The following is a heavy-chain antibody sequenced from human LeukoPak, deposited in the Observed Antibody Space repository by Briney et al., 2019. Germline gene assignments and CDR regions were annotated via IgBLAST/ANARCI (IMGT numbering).Heavy chain of an antibody. V-gene: IGHV3-23*01. CDR1: GFTFNTYA. CDR3: ARDYADYVGYFFFDY. J-gene: IGHJ4*02. D-gene: IGHD4-17*01. Sequence: GGSLRLSCAASGFTFNTYAMNWVRQAPGKGLEWVSSISGGGETTYYADSAKGRFTISRDNSQNTLYLQMDSLRAEDTAVYYCARDYADYVGYFFFDYWGQGTLVTVSS. CDR2: ISGGGETT.